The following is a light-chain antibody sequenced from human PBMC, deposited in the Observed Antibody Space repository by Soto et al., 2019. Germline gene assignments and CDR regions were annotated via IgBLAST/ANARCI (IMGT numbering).Light chain of an antibody. J-gene: IGKJ1*01. CDR1: QSLSST. V-gene: IGKV3-15*01. CDR2: GAS. CDR3: QQYTDWPTT. Sequence: ITQSPATLSVSPGESATLSCRASQSLSSTVAWYQQKPGQAPRLLIYGASTRATGTPARFSGSGSGTEFTLTISSLQSEDFAVYYCQQYTDWPTTFGQGTKVDIK.